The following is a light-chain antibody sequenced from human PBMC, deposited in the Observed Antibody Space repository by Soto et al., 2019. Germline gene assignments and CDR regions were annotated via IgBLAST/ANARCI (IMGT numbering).Light chain of an antibody. CDR1: QSVSTNY. V-gene: IGKV3-20*01. J-gene: IGKJ1*01. Sequence: EIVLTQSPGTLSLSPGERATLSCRASQSVSTNYLAWYQRKPGQAPRLLIYGASNRATGIPDRFSGSGSGTDFTLTITRLEPEDFAVYYCQPYGSSPPTFGQGTKVALK. CDR2: GAS. CDR3: QPYGSSPPT.